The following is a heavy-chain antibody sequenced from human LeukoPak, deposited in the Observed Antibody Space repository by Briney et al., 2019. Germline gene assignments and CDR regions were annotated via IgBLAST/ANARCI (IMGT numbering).Heavy chain of an antibody. J-gene: IGHJ4*02. V-gene: IGHV3-30*02. CDR2: LQYDGSNK. CDR1: GFTFRAYG. Sequence: GGSLRLSCAASGFTFRAYGMHWARQAPGKGLEWVAYLQYDGSNKQYADSVKGRFSISRDNSKNILYLQMNSLRAEDTALYYCAKAFNPPYGSGSYRSWALDYWGQGTLVTVSS. D-gene: IGHD3-10*01. CDR3: AKAFNPPYGSGSYRSWALDY.